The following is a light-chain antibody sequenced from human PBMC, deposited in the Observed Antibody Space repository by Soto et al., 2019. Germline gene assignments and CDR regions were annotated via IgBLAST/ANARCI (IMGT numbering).Light chain of an antibody. V-gene: IGKV1-5*01. CDR3: QQYSSYST. J-gene: IGKJ1*01. CDR2: DAS. CDR1: QSISNW. Sequence: DIQMTQSPSTLSASVGDRVTITCRASQSISNWVAWYQQKPGKVPELLIYDASRLQSGVPLRFSGSGSGTEFTLLISSLQPDDFATYYCQQYSSYSTFGQGTKVEI.